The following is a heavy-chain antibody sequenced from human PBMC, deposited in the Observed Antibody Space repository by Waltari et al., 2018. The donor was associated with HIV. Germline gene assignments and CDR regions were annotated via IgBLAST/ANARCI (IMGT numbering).Heavy chain of an antibody. Sequence: QLHELGPGMVKSSETLSLKCTVSGASIHSSIHHWGWMRHSPAKGLEWVGSIYFDGTAYYNPSLKSRLTMSVDMSRSQFSLRLTSVTAADTAIYYCARRNYDATFDIWGLGTLVAVSS. CDR1: GASIHSSIHH. V-gene: IGHV4-39*01. CDR2: IYFDGTA. J-gene: IGHJ3*02. CDR3: ARRNYDATFDI. D-gene: IGHD3-3*01.